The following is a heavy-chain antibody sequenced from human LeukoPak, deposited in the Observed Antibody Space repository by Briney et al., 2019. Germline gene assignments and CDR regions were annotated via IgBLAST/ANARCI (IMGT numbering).Heavy chain of an antibody. J-gene: IGHJ4*02. CDR3: AKESNCGGDCYYFDY. D-gene: IGHD2-21*02. CDR1: GFTFSSYA. Sequence: GGSLRLSCAASGFTFSSYAMHWVRQAPGKGLEWVAVISYDGSNKYYADSVKGRFTISRDNSKNTLYLQMNSLRAEDTAVYYCAKESNCGGDCYYFDYWGQGTLVTVSS. CDR2: ISYDGSNK. V-gene: IGHV3-30-3*01.